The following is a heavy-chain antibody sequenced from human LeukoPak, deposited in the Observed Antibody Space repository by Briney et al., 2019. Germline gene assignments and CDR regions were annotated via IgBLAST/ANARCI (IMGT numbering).Heavy chain of an antibody. Sequence: GASVKVSCKASGGTFSSYAISWVRQAPGQGLEWMGRIIPILGIANYAQKFQGRVTITADKSTSTAYMELSSLRSEDTAVYYCATPQVEMATWTYAFDIWGQGTMVTVSS. V-gene: IGHV1-69*04. CDR2: IIPILGIA. CDR3: ATPQVEMATWTYAFDI. CDR1: GGTFSSYA. J-gene: IGHJ3*02. D-gene: IGHD5-12*01.